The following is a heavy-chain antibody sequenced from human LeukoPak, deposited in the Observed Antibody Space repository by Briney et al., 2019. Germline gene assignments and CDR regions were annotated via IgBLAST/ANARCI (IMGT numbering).Heavy chain of an antibody. CDR1: EFTFSSYW. CDR2: IKGDVSEK. V-gene: IGHV3-7*03. CDR3: ARVLRYCSGGNCYSGGLGYMDV. Sequence: PGGSLRLSCAASEFTFSSYWMSWVRQAPGKGLEWVANIKGDVSEKYYVDSVKGRFTISRDNAKNSLFLQMNSLRAEDTAVYYCARVLRYCSGGNCYSGGLGYMDVWGKGTTVTISS. J-gene: IGHJ6*03. D-gene: IGHD2-15*01.